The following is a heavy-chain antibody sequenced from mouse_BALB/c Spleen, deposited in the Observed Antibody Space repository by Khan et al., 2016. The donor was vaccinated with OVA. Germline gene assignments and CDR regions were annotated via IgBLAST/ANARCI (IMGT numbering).Heavy chain of an antibody. J-gene: IGHJ2*01. CDR2: ITVKSDNSGA. Sequence: VQLVETGGGLVRPGNSLKLSCVTSGFTFSYYRMHWLRQFPGKRLEWIAVITVKSDNSGANYAESVKGRFTISRDDSISSVYLQMNRLREEDTATYYCSRGGYDYGTPFDYWGQGTTLTVSS. D-gene: IGHD1-1*01. CDR3: SRGGYDYGTPFDY. CDR1: GFTFSYYR. V-gene: IGHV13-2*02.